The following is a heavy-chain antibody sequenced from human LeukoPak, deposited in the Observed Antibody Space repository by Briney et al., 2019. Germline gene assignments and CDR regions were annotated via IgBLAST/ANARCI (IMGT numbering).Heavy chain of an antibody. CDR3: AKDAPAGYYYGIDV. J-gene: IGHJ6*02. V-gene: IGHV3-30*18. CDR1: GFTFSSYG. Sequence: GRSLRLSCAASGFTFSSYGMHWVRQAPGKGLEWVAVISYDGSNKYYADSVKGRFTISRDNSKNTLYLQMNSLRAEDTAVYYCAKDAPAGYYYGIDVWGQGTTVTVSS. CDR2: ISYDGSNK.